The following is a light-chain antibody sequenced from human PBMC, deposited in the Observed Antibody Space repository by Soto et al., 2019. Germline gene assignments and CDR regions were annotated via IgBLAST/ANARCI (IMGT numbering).Light chain of an antibody. Sequence: EKVMTQSPATLSVSPGERATLSCRASQSVRSNLAWYQQKPGPPPRLLIYDASTRATGIPSRFSGSGSGTEFTLTISSLKSEDFAVYYCQQYDNWPRTFGQGTRVDFK. J-gene: IGKJ1*01. CDR1: QSVRSN. CDR3: QQYDNWPRT. V-gene: IGKV3-15*01. CDR2: DAS.